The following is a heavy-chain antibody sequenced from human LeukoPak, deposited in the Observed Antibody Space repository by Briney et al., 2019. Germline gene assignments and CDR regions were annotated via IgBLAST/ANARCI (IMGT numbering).Heavy chain of an antibody. CDR1: GGSFSGYY. Sequence: SETLSLTCAVYGGSFSGYYWSWIRQPPGKGLEWIGEINHSGSTNYNPSLKNRVTISVDTSKNQFSLKLSSVTAADTAVYYCARRSTGIAAAGRRYFDLWGRGTLVTVSS. CDR3: ARRSTGIAAAGRRYFDL. D-gene: IGHD6-13*01. V-gene: IGHV4-34*01. CDR2: INHSGST. J-gene: IGHJ2*01.